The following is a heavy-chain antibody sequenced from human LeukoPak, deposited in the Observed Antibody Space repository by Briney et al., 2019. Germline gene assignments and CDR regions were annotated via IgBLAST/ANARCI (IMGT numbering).Heavy chain of an antibody. D-gene: IGHD3-22*01. J-gene: IGHJ4*02. V-gene: IGHV5-51*01. CDR1: EYSFTNHW. Sequence: GESLKISCKGSEYSFTNHWIAWVRQPAGKGLEWMGIIYPGDSDTRYSSSFQGQVTISADKSISTAYLQWSSLKASDTAIYYCARPPSDSRGYHGDYWGQGTLVTVSS. CDR2: IYPGDSDT. CDR3: ARPPSDSRGYHGDY.